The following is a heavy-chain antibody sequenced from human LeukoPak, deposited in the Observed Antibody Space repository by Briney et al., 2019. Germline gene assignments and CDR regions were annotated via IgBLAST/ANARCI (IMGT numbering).Heavy chain of an antibody. CDR2: ISSSSSYI. J-gene: IGHJ4*01. CDR3: AKDAHSGSYFDY. Sequence: GGSLRLSCAASGFTFSSYSMNWVRQAPGKGLEWVSSISSSSSYIYYADSVKGRLTISRDNSKNTLYLQMNSLRVEDTAVYYCAKDAHSGSYFDYWGQGILVTVSS. CDR1: GFTFSSYS. D-gene: IGHD1-26*01. V-gene: IGHV3-21*04.